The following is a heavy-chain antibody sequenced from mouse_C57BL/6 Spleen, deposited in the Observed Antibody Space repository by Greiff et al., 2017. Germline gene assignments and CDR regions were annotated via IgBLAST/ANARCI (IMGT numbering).Heavy chain of an antibody. CDR1: GYTFTSYW. CDR3: ARSPYYYGSSRSYFDY. CDR2: IDPSDSYT. J-gene: IGHJ2*01. D-gene: IGHD1-1*01. V-gene: IGHV1-69*01. Sequence: QVQLQQPGAELVMPGASVKLSCKASGYTFTSYWMHWVKQRPGQGLEWIGEIDPSDSYTNYNQKFKGKSTLTVDKSSSTAYMQLSSLTSEDSAVYYCARSPYYYGSSRSYFDYWGQGTTLTVSS.